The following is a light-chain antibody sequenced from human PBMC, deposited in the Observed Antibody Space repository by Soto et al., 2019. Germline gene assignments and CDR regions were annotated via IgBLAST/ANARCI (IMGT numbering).Light chain of an antibody. V-gene: IGKV3D-15*01. CDR3: EQYGSSRWT. Sequence: EIVMTQSPATLSVSPGERATLSCRASQSVSDNLAWYQQKPGQAPRLLIYDASNRATGIPARFSGSGSGTELNVAIGRLGSEDFAVYYCEQYGSSRWTFGQGTKGDMK. CDR2: DAS. J-gene: IGKJ1*01. CDR1: QSVSDN.